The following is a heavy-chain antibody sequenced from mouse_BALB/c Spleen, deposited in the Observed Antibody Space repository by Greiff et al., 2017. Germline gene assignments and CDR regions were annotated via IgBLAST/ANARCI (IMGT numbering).Heavy chain of an antibody. CDR2: ISSGGST. V-gene: IGHV5-6-5*01. Sequence: EVMLVESGGGLVKPGGSLKLSCAASGFTFSSYAMSWVRQTPEKRLEWVASISSGGSTYYPDSVKGRFTISRDNARNILYLQMSSLRSEDTAMYYCARGYYDYALAWFAYWGQGTLVTVSA. D-gene: IGHD2-4*01. CDR3: ARGYYDYALAWFAY. J-gene: IGHJ3*01. CDR1: GFTFSSYA.